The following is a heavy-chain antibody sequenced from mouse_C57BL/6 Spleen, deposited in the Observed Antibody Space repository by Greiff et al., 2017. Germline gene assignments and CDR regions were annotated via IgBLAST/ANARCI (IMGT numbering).Heavy chain of an antibody. V-gene: IGHV1-54*01. J-gene: IGHJ2*01. CDR2: INPGSGGT. CDR1: GYAFTNYL. D-gene: IGHD1-1*01. CDR3: ARCYYGTPLFDY. Sequence: QVQLQQSGAELVRPGTSVKVSCKASGYAFTNYLIEWVKQRPGQGLEWIGVINPGSGGTNYNEKFKGKATLTADKSSSTAYMQLSSLTSEYSAVYFCARCYYGTPLFDYWGQGTTLTVSS.